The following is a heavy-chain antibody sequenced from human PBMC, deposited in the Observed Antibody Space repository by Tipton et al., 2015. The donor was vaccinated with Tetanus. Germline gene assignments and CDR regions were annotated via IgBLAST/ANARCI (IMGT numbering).Heavy chain of an antibody. Sequence: TLSLTCAVSGGSFSGFYWSWIRQPPGKGLEWTGQINHSGSTNYNPTLKSRITMSFDKSKNQFSLRLTTVTAADTAIYYCVRSRIGVARYFDLWGRGTLVTVSS. CDR2: INHSGST. V-gene: IGHV4-34*01. CDR1: GGSFSGFY. J-gene: IGHJ2*01. CDR3: VRSRIGVARYFDL. D-gene: IGHD2-15*01.